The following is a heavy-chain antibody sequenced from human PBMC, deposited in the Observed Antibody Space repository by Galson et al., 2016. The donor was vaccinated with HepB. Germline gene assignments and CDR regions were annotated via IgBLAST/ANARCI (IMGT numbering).Heavy chain of an antibody. V-gene: IGHV3-53*01. J-gene: IGHJ4*02. CDR2: MYNSGGT. CDR3: AREFGGHCKDASCRYFDT. D-gene: IGHD3-16*01. Sequence: SLRLSCAGSGVRVSTSYISWVRQAPGKGLEWVSVMYNSGGTTSAEFVRGRFTVSRDNSKKTLYLQMNGLRAEDTAVYYCAREFGGHCKDASCRYFDTWGQGTLVTVSS. CDR1: GVRVSTSY.